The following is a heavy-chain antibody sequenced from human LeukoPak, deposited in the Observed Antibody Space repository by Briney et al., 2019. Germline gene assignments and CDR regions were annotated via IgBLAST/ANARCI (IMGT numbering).Heavy chain of an antibody. Sequence: GASVKVSCKASGYTFSGYYMHWVRQAPGQGLEWMGWINPNSGGTNYAQKFQGRVTMTRDTSISTAYMELSRLRSDDTAVYYCERETYYYDSSGYMDYFDYWGQGTLVTVSS. CDR2: INPNSGGT. J-gene: IGHJ4*02. V-gene: IGHV1-2*02. D-gene: IGHD3-22*01. CDR1: GYTFSGYY. CDR3: ERETYYYDSSGYMDYFDY.